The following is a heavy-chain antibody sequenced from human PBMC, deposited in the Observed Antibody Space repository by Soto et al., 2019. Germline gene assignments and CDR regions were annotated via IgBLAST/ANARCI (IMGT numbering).Heavy chain of an antibody. D-gene: IGHD3-16*01. CDR1: GGSISSGGYS. CDR2: IYHSGST. V-gene: IGHV4-30-2*01. Sequence: SETLSLTCAVSGGSISSGGYSWSWVRQPPGKGLEWIGYIYHSGSTYYNPSLKSRVTISVDRSKNQFSLKLSSVTAADTAVYYCARAGVPLVGDLDYWGQGTLVT. CDR3: ARAGVPLVGDLDY. J-gene: IGHJ4*02.